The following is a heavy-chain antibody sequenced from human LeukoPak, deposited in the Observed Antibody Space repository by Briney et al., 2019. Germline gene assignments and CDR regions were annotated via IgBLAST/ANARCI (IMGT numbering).Heavy chain of an antibody. CDR2: INAGNGNT. J-gene: IGHJ6*03. Sequence: ASVKVSCKASGYTLTSYAMHWVRQAPGQRLEWMGWINAGNGNTKYSQEFQGRVTITRDTSASTAYMELSSLRSEDMAVYYCARGNPLRDYYYYYMDVWGKGTTVTVSS. CDR3: ARGNPLRDYYYYYMDV. CDR1: GYTLTSYA. V-gene: IGHV1-3*03. D-gene: IGHD3-10*01.